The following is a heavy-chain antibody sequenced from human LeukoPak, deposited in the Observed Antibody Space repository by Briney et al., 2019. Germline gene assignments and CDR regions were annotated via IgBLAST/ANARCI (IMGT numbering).Heavy chain of an antibody. CDR3: AREGGYSGYAPGSDAFDI. D-gene: IGHD5-12*01. CDR2: IKEDGSEK. Sequence: PGGSLRLSCAASGFTFSTYWMTWVRQAPGKGLEWVANIKEDGSEKYYVDSVKGRFTISRDNAKNSLYLQMNSLRAEDTAIYYCAREGGYSGYAPGSDAFDIWGQGTKVTVSS. CDR1: GFTFSTYW. J-gene: IGHJ3*02. V-gene: IGHV3-7*04.